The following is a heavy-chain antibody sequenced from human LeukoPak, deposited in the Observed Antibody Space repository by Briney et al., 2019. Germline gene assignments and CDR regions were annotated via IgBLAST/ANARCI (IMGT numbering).Heavy chain of an antibody. D-gene: IGHD1-26*01. CDR3: ANSQLRRIYYFDY. CDR1: GLTFSSYS. V-gene: IGHV3-21*01. J-gene: IGHJ4*02. Sequence: GGSLRLSCAASGLTFSSYSMNWVRQAPGKGLEWVSSISSSSSYIYYADSVKGRFTISRDNAKNSLYLQMNSLRAEDTAVYYCANSQLRRIYYFDYWGQGTLVTVSS. CDR2: ISSSSSYI.